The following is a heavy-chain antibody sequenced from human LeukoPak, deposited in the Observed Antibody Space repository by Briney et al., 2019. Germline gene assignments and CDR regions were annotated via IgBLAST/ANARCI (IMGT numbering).Heavy chain of an antibody. CDR2: ISAYNGNT. J-gene: IGHJ4*02. V-gene: IGHV1-18*01. CDR3: ARDDLYYYDSSGYYQRNFDY. Sequence: ASVKVSCKASGYTFTSYGISWVRQAPGQGLEWMGWISAYNGNTNYAQKPQGRVTMTTDTSTSTAYMELRSLRSDDTAVYYCARDDLYYYDSSGYYQRNFDYWGQGTLVTVSS. CDR1: GYTFTSYG. D-gene: IGHD3-22*01.